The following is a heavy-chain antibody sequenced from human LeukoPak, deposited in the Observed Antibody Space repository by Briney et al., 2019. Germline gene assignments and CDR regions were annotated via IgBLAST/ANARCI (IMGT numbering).Heavy chain of an antibody. CDR2: IYYSGST. Sequence: SETLSLTCTVSGGSISSGGYYWSWIRQHPGKGLEWIGYIYYSGSTYYNPSLKSRVTISVDTSKNQFSLKLSSVTAADTAVYYCARLPYYDFWSGSWRGWFDPWGQGTLVTVSS. V-gene: IGHV4-31*03. J-gene: IGHJ5*02. CDR1: GGSISSGGYY. D-gene: IGHD3-3*01. CDR3: ARLPYYDFWSGSWRGWFDP.